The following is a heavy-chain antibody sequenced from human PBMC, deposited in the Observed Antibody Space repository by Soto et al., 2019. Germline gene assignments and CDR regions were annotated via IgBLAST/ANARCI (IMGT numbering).Heavy chain of an antibody. CDR1: GDSVSSNSAA. CDR3: ARDHELFDEGWFDP. V-gene: IGHV6-1*01. CDR2: TYYRSKWYN. D-gene: IGHD1-7*01. J-gene: IGHJ5*02. Sequence: TLSLTCVXSGDSVSSNSAAWNWIRQSPSRGLEWLGRTYYRSKWYNDYAVSVKSRITINPDTSKNQFSLQLNSVTPEDTAVYYCARDHELFDEGWFDPWGQGTLVTVS.